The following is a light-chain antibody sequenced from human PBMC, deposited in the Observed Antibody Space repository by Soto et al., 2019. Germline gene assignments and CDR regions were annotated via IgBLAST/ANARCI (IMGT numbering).Light chain of an antibody. CDR2: KAS. CDR1: QSISSW. V-gene: IGKV1-5*03. J-gene: IGKJ1*01. CDR3: QQYSTSCRT. Sequence: DMQMTQSPSTLSASVGDRVTITCRASQSISSWLAWYQQKPGKAPKLLIYKASSLESGVPSRFSGSGSGTEFTLTISSLQPYDFATYYCQQYSTSCRTFGQGTRVEMK.